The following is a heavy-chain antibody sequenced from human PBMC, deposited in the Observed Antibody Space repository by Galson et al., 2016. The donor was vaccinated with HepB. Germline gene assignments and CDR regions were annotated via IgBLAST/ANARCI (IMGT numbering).Heavy chain of an antibody. V-gene: IGHV4-31*03. J-gene: IGHJ4*02. D-gene: IGHD3-10*01. CDR1: GGSISSDGHY. CDR3: AREELGRWGSGFDY. Sequence: TLSLTCTVSGGSISSDGHYWSWIRQHPGKGLEWIGYIYYSGSTYYNPSLKSRVTISVDTSKKQFSLRLSSVAAADTAVYYCAREELGRWGSGFDYWGKGTLVTVSS. CDR2: IYYSGST.